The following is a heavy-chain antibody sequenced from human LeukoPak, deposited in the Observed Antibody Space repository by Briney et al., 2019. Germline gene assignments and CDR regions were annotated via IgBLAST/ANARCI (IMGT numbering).Heavy chain of an antibody. CDR3: ARDGRHDYSNLDLDY. CDR2: IIPIFGTA. J-gene: IGHJ4*02. V-gene: IGHV1-69*05. Sequence: GASVKVSCKASGGTFSSYAISWVRQAPGQGLEWMGGIIPIFGTANYAQKFQGGVTITTDESTSTAYMELSSLRSEDTAVYYCARDGRHDYSNLDLDYWGQGTLVTVSS. D-gene: IGHD4-11*01. CDR1: GGTFSSYA.